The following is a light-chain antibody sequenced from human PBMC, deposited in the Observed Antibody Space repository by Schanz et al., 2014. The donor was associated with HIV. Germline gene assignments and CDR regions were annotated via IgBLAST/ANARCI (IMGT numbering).Light chain of an antibody. Sequence: QSALTQPRSVSGSPGQSVTISCTGTRSDIGNHDFVSWYQHHPDKAPKLIIYEVSKRPSGVPARFSGSKSGNTASLTVSGLQTDDEADYYCSSKGGGDTLVFGGGTKVTVL. J-gene: IGLJ3*02. CDR2: EVS. CDR1: RSDIGNHDF. V-gene: IGLV2-11*01. CDR3: SSKGGGDTLV.